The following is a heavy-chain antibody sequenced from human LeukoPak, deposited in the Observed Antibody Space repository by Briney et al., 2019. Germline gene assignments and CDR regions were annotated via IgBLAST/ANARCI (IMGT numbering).Heavy chain of an antibody. CDR3: AKGFPWYVPSY. CDR2: ISYDGSNK. CDR1: GFTFSSYG. J-gene: IGHJ4*02. V-gene: IGHV3-30*18. D-gene: IGHD6-13*01. Sequence: PGRSLRLSCAASGFTFSSYGMHWVRQAPGKGLEWVAVISYDGSNKYYADSVKGRFTISRDNSKNTLYLQMNSLRAEDTAVCYCAKGFPWYVPSYWGRGTLVTVSS.